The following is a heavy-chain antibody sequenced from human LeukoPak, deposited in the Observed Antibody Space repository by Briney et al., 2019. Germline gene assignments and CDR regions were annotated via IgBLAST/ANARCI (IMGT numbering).Heavy chain of an antibody. CDR2: ISSSGSTI. D-gene: IGHD6-19*01. J-gene: IGHJ3*02. CDR1: GFTFSSYE. CDR3: ARFYSRGCPGEGVFDI. V-gene: IGHV3-48*03. Sequence: GGSLRLSCAASGFTFSSYEMNWVRQAPGKGLEWVSYISSSGSTIYYADSVKGRFTISRDNAKNSLYLQMNSLRAEDTAVYYCARFYSRGCPGEGVFDIGGKGKMVTVST.